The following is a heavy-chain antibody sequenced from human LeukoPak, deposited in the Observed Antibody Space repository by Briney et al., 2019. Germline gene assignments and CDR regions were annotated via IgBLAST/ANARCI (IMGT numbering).Heavy chain of an antibody. Sequence: SETLSLTCAVSGGSIKSNNWWSWVRQPPGKGLEWIGEIYHSGSTYYNPSLKSRVTISVDRSKNQFSLKLSSVTAADTAVYYCARAPNPGYFDYWGQGTLVTVSS. V-gene: IGHV4-4*02. J-gene: IGHJ4*02. CDR1: GGSIKSNNW. CDR3: ARAPNPGYFDY. CDR2: IYHSGST.